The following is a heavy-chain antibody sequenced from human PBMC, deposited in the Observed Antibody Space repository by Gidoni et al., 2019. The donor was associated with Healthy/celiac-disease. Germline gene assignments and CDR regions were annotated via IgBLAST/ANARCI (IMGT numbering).Heavy chain of an antibody. Sequence: QVQLVQSGAEVKKPGASVKVSCKASGHTFPGYYMHWVRQAPGQGLEWMGWINPNSGGTNYAQKFQGRVTMTRDTSISTAYMELSRLRSDDTAVYYCASPRNDFWSGYEFDYWGQGTLVTVSS. CDR2: INPNSGGT. J-gene: IGHJ4*02. CDR1: GHTFPGYY. V-gene: IGHV1-2*02. CDR3: ASPRNDFWSGYEFDY. D-gene: IGHD3-3*01.